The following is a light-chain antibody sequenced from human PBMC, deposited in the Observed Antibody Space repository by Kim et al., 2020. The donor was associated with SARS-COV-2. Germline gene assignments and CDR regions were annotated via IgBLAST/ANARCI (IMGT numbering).Light chain of an antibody. Sequence: SSELTQPPSVSVSPGQAASITCSGDKLEEKFASWFQQKPGQSPVLVIYEDTKRPSGIPERISGSTSGNTATLTISGTQAMDEADYYCQTWDSSTVVFGGGTQLTVL. J-gene: IGLJ3*02. CDR3: QTWDSSTVV. V-gene: IGLV3-1*01. CDR2: EDT. CDR1: KLEEKF.